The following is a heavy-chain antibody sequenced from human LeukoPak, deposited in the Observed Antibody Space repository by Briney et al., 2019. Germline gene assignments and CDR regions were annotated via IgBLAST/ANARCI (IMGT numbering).Heavy chain of an antibody. CDR2: IRYDGTNK. CDR3: ARDWYNNSDAFDL. Sequence: GGSLRLSCAASGFTFSNFGMHWVRQAPGKGLEWVAFIRYDGTNKYYADSVKGRFTISRDNSKNTLYLQMNSLGAEDTAVYYCARDWYNNSDAFDLWGQGTMVTVSS. CDR1: GFTFSNFG. D-gene: IGHD4-11*01. J-gene: IGHJ3*01. V-gene: IGHV3-30*02.